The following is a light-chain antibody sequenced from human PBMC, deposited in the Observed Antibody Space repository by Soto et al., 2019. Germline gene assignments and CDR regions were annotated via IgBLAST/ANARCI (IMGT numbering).Light chain of an antibody. CDR1: SSDVGGYNY. J-gene: IGLJ3*02. V-gene: IGLV2-14*01. CDR2: DVS. Sequence: QSVLTQPASVSGSPGQSITISCTGTSSDVGGYNYVSWYQQHPGKAPKLMIYDVSNRPSGVSNRFSGSKSGNTASLTISGIQAEDEDDYYCSSYPSSSWVFGGGTKVPVL. CDR3: SSYPSSSWV.